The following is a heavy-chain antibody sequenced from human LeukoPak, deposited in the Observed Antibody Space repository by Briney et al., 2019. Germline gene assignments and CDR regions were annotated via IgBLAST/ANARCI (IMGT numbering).Heavy chain of an antibody. D-gene: IGHD2-15*01. V-gene: IGHV4-61*02. CDR3: ARDYSGRGWFDP. Sequence: SETLSLTCTVSGGSISSGSYYWSWIRQPAGKGLEWIGRIYTSGSTNYNPSLKSRVTISVDTSKNQFSLKLSSVTAADTAVYYCARDYSGRGWFDPWGQGTLVTVSS. CDR1: GGSISSGSYY. CDR2: IYTSGST. J-gene: IGHJ5*02.